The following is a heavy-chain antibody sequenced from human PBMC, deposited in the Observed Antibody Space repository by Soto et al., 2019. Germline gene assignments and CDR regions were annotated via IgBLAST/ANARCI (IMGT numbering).Heavy chain of an antibody. CDR2: ISYDGSRN. J-gene: IGHJ1*01. V-gene: IGHV3-30*18. Sequence: QVQLVESGGGVVQPGRSLRLSCAASGFSFSNYAMHWVRQAPGKGLEWVAFISYDGSRNYYEDSVKGRFTISRDDSKNTLYLQMNSLRPEDTAVYYCAKECTGYYIEHWGQGTLVTVNS. CDR1: GFSFSNYA. D-gene: IGHD3-9*01. CDR3: AKECTGYYIEH.